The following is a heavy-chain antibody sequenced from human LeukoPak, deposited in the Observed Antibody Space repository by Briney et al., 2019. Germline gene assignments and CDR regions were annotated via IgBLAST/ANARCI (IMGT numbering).Heavy chain of an antibody. Sequence: PETLSLTCAVYGESLSGYHWSWIRQPPGNGLEWIGEINYSGSTNYNPSLKSRVTISLDTSKNQFSLKLSSVTAADTAIYYCARGNLEWAAGTRWFDPWGQGTLVTVSS. V-gene: IGHV4-34*01. CDR3: ARGNLEWAAGTRWFDP. CDR1: GESLSGYH. CDR2: INYSGST. D-gene: IGHD6-13*01. J-gene: IGHJ5*02.